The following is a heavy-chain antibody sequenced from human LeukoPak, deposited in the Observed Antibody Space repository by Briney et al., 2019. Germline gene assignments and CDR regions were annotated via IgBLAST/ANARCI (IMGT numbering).Heavy chain of an antibody. CDR3: AISIQAAAIPAFDL. V-gene: IGHV1-2*02. J-gene: IGHJ4*02. D-gene: IGHD6-25*01. CDR1: GYTFTAYH. Sequence: GASVKVSCKASGYTFTAYHIHWMRQAPGQVLEYMGKINLNNGGTNYAQKFQGRVTMTRDTSISTAYMDLSRLSSDDTAQIYCAISIQAAAIPAFDLWGQGTQVTVSS. CDR2: INLNNGGT.